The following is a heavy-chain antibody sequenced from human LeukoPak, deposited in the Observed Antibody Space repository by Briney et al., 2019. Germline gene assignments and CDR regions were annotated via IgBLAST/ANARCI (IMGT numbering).Heavy chain of an antibody. CDR1: GGSISNYY. Sequence: SETLSLTRTVSGGSISNYYGSWIRQPPGKGLEWIGYIYSSGHTNYNPSLKNRDTISVDTSKNQFSLNLTSVTAADTAVYYCARHFSGAATPLQFDYWGQGTLVTVSS. V-gene: IGHV4-59*08. CDR2: IYSSGHT. D-gene: IGHD6-13*01. CDR3: ARHFSGAATPLQFDY. J-gene: IGHJ4*02.